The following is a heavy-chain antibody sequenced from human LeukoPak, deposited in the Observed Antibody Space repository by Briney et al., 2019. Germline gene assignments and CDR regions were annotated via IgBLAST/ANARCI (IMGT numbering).Heavy chain of an antibody. CDR1: GFTFSSYE. Sequence: GGSLRLSCAASGFTFSSYEMNWVRQAPGKGLEWVSYISSSGSTIYYADSVKGRFTISRDNAKNSLYLQMNSLRAEDTAVYYCARDGEWELSETSFDYWGQGTLVTVSS. D-gene: IGHD1-26*01. CDR2: ISSSGSTI. V-gene: IGHV3-48*03. CDR3: ARDGEWELSETSFDY. J-gene: IGHJ4*02.